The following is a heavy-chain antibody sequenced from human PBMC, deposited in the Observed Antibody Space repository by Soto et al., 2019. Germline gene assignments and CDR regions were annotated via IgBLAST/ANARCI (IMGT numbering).Heavy chain of an antibody. J-gene: IGHJ5*02. CDR2: ISSSSSYL. D-gene: IGHD3-10*01. V-gene: IGHV3-21*01. CDR1: GFTFSSYS. CDR3: ARDTGYYGSGSDWFDP. Sequence: EVQLVESGGGLVKPGGSLRLSCAASGFTFSSYSMNWVRQAPGKGLEWVSSISSSSSYLYYADSVKGRFTISRDNAKNSLYRQMNSLRAEDTAVYYCARDTGYYGSGSDWFDPWGQGTLVTVSS.